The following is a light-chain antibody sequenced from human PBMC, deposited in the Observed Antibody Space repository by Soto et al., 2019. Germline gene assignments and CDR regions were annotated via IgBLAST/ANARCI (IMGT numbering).Light chain of an antibody. Sequence: EIVLTQSPGTLSLSPGERATLSCRASQSVSSTFLAWYQQKPGQAPRLLIYGASSRATGIPDNFSGSGSGTDFTLTINRLEPEDFAVYYCQQYGGSSWTFGQGTKVEVK. CDR1: QSVSSTF. V-gene: IGKV3-20*01. CDR3: QQYGGSSWT. CDR2: GAS. J-gene: IGKJ1*01.